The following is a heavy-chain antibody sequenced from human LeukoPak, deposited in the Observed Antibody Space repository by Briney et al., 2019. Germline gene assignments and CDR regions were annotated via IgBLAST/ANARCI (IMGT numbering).Heavy chain of an antibody. CDR3: ARGWFGGVIVYYYGMDV. D-gene: IGHD3-16*02. CDR2: IYYSGST. J-gene: IGHJ6*02. V-gene: IGHV4-59*01. CDR1: GGPFSSSY. Sequence: PEPLSLTGISPGGPFSSSYGSWTRNPPGKGLEWMGYIYYSGSTNYNPSLKSRVTISVDTSKNQFSLKLSSVTAADTAVYYCARGWFGGVIVYYYGMDVWGQGTTVTVSS.